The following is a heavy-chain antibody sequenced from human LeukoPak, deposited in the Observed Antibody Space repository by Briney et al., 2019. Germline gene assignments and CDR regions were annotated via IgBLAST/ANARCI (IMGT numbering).Heavy chain of an antibody. CDR2: IQTSGST. Sequence: PSETLSLTCTVSGGSIRSYYWSWIRQPAGKGLEWIGRIQTSGSTKYNPSLKSRVTMSVDTSKNQFSLKLSSVTAADTAVYYCAREEHSNYYFDYWGRGTVVTVSS. V-gene: IGHV4-4*07. J-gene: IGHJ4*02. CDR1: GGSIRSYY. D-gene: IGHD4-11*01. CDR3: AREEHSNYYFDY.